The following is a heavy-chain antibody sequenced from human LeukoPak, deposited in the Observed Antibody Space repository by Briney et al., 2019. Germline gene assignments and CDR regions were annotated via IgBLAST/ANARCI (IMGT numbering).Heavy chain of an antibody. V-gene: IGHV1-46*01. Sequence: ASVKVSCKASGYTLTSYYMRGVRQAPGQGLEWMGIINPSGGSTSYAQKFQGGVTMTRDTTTSTVYMELSSLRSEDTAVYYCARVLWFGESPYGYWGQGTLVTVSS. D-gene: IGHD3-10*01. CDR1: GYTLTSYY. J-gene: IGHJ4*02. CDR3: ARVLWFGESPYGY. CDR2: INPSGGST.